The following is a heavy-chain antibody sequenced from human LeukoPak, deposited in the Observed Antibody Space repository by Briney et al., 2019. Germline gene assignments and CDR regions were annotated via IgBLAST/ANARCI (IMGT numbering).Heavy chain of an antibody. CDR2: MYYSGSS. CDR3: ARHVRDSSGYYRDWYFDL. Sequence: SETLSLTCTVSGGSISIRNYYWGWIRQPPGKGLEWIGSMYYSGSSFYNPSLKTGFAISADTSQNQFSLKLSSVTAADTAVYYCARHVRDSSGYYRDWYFDLWGRGTLVTVSS. V-gene: IGHV4-39*01. J-gene: IGHJ2*01. D-gene: IGHD3-22*01. CDR1: GGSISIRNYY.